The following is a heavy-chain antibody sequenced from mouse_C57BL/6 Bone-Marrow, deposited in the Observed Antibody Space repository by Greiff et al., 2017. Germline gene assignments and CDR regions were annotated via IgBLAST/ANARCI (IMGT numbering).Heavy chain of an antibody. CDR1: GFTFSDYY. V-gene: IGHV5-12*01. CDR2: ISNGGGST. J-gene: IGHJ2*01. CDR3: ARHFVGSFYFDY. D-gene: IGHD2-2*01. Sequence: EVQLQESGGGLVQPGGSLKLSCAASGFTFSDYYMYWVRQTPEKRLEWVAYISNGGGSTYYPDTVKGRFTISRDNAKNTLYLRMSRLKSEDTAMYYCARHFVGSFYFDYWGQGTTLTVSS.